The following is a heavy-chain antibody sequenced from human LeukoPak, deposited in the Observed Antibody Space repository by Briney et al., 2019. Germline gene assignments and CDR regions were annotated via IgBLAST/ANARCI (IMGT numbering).Heavy chain of an antibody. CDR3: AKDADISVELVVITSFDS. J-gene: IGHJ4*02. V-gene: IGHV3-64*01. Sequence: GGSLRLSCAASGFTFSSYAMHWVRQAPGKGLEYVSAISSNGGSTYYANSVKGRFTISRDNSKNMLYLQMNSLRAEDTALYYCAKDADISVELVVITSFDSWGQGTLVTVSS. CDR1: GFTFSSYA. CDR2: ISSNGGST. D-gene: IGHD3-22*01.